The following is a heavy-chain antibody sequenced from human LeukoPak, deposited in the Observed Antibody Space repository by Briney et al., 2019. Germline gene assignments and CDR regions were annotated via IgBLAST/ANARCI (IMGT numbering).Heavy chain of an antibody. CDR3: ARGVEPLAANTLAY. J-gene: IGHJ4*02. D-gene: IGHD1-14*01. CDR2: LYSDGNT. V-gene: IGHV3-53*01. CDR1: GFTVITND. Sequence: GGSLRLSCAASGFTVITNDMTWVRQAPGKGLEWASVLYSDGNTKYADSVQGRFTIPRDNSKNTLYLEMNSLSPDDTAVYYCARGVEPLAANTLAYWGQGTLVTVSS.